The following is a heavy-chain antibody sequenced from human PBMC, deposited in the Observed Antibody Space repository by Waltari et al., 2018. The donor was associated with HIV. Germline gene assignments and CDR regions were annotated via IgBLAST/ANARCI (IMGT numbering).Heavy chain of an antibody. CDR1: GINFNADA. CDR2: INVGTIFS. D-gene: IGHD3-3*01. J-gene: IGHJ1*01. CDR3: ARDVVHYDVSSGYPGYFRN. Sequence: QVQLVQSGAEVKKPGASVKVSCRASGINFNADAVHWVRQAPGQGLEWLGSINVGTIFSRYSQMFQGRITITRDTSATTAYIELSNLRLEDTAVYFCARDVVHYDVSSGYPGYFRNWGQGTLVTVSS. V-gene: IGHV1-3*01.